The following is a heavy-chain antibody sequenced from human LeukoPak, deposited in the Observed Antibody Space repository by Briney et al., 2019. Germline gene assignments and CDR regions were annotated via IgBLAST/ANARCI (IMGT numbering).Heavy chain of an antibody. Sequence: GSLPLSCAASGFPFSSYGMHWVRQAPGKGLEWVANIKQDGSEKYYVDSVKGRFTISRDNAKNSLYLQMNSLRAEDTAVYYCARDRYYYDSSGYYYPGGFDYWGQGTLVTVSS. CDR3: ARDRYYYDSSGYYYPGGFDY. J-gene: IGHJ4*02. CDR1: GFPFSSYG. V-gene: IGHV3-7*01. D-gene: IGHD3-22*01. CDR2: IKQDGSEK.